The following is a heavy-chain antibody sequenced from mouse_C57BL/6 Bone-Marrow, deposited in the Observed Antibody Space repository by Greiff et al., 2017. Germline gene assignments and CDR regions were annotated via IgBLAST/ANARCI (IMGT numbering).Heavy chain of an antibody. CDR3: ARGDYYGSRGAMDY. D-gene: IGHD1-1*01. CDR1: GYTFTSYW. CDR2: INPSNGGT. Sequence: QVQLQQSGTELVKPGASVKLSCTASGYTFTSYWMHWVKQRPGQGLEWIGNINPSNGGTNYNEKFKGKATLTVDNSSNTAYLQLSSLTSEDSAVXKYARGDYYGSRGAMDYWGQGTSVTVSS. J-gene: IGHJ4*01. V-gene: IGHV1-53*01.